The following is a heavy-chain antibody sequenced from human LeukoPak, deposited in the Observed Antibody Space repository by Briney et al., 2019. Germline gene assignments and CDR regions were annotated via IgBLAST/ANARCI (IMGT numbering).Heavy chain of an antibody. J-gene: IGHJ6*02. D-gene: IGHD5-18*01. V-gene: IGHV1-2*02. CDR3: ARPVDTAMVYYGVDV. CDR1: GYTFTGYY. CDR2: INPNSGGT. Sequence: ASVKVSCKASGYTFTGYYMHWVRQAPGQGLEWMGWINPNSGGTNYAQKFQGRVTMTRDTSISTAYMELSRLRSDDTAVYYCARPVDTAMVYYGVDVWGQGTTVTVSS.